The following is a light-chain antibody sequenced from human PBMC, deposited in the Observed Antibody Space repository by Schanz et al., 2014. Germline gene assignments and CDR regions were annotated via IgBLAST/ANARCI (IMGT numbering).Light chain of an antibody. CDR1: ERVSSN. CDR2: EAS. Sequence: VMTQSPATLSVSPGDRATLSCRATERVSSNLAWYEQKPGQAPRLLIYEASNRATGIPARFSGSGSGTDFTLTISSLEPEDFAVYYCQQRSNWPLTFGGGTKVEIK. CDR3: QQRSNWPLT. V-gene: IGKV3-11*01. J-gene: IGKJ4*01.